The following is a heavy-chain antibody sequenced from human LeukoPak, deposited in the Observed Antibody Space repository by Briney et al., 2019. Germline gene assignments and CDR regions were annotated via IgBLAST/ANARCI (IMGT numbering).Heavy chain of an antibody. J-gene: IGHJ4*02. CDR1: GFTFSSYA. CDR2: INGSGGST. CDR3: AKPARTDYTDY. D-gene: IGHD1-14*01. V-gene: IGHV3-23*01. Sequence: GGTLRLSCAASGFTFSSYAMNWVRQAPGKGLEWVSGINGSGGSTYYAGSVKGRFTISRDNSKNTLYLQMNSLRAEDPAVYYCAKPARTDYTDYWGQGTLVTVSS.